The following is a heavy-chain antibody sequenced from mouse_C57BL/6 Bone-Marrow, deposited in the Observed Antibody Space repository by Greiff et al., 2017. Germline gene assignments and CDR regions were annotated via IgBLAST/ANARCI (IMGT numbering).Heavy chain of an antibody. D-gene: IGHD2-3*01. CDR2: ISSGGSYT. CDR1: GFTFSSYG. Sequence: EVKLVESGGDLVKPGGSLKLSCAASGFTFSSYGMSLVRQTPDKRLEWVATISSGGSYTYYPDSVKGRFTISRDNAKNTLYLQMSSLKSEDTAMYYCARGGDRWLLRWYFDVWGTGTTVTVSS. J-gene: IGHJ1*03. V-gene: IGHV5-6*01. CDR3: ARGGDRWLLRWYFDV.